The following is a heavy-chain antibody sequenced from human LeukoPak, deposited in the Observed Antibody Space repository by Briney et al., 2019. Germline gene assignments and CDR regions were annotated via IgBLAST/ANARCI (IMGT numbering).Heavy chain of an antibody. CDR3: ASRIAAAGSVDY. J-gene: IGHJ4*02. D-gene: IGHD6-13*01. V-gene: IGHV4-39*01. CDR1: GGSVSSGSYY. Sequence: SETLSPTCTVSGGSVSSGSYYWGWIRQPPGKGLEWIGSIYYTGSTYYNPSLKSRVTISVDTSKSQFSLKLSSVTAADTAVYYCASRIAAAGSVDYWGQGTLVTVSS. CDR2: IYYTGST.